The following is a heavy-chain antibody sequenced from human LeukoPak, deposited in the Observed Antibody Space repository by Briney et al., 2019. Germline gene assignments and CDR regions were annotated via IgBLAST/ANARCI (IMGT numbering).Heavy chain of an antibody. J-gene: IGHJ5*02. D-gene: IGHD2-2*01. CDR1: GGSISSYY. Sequence: SETLSLTCTVSGGSISSYYWSWIRQPPGKGLEWIGYIYYSGSTNYNPSLKSRVTISVDTSKNQFSLKLSSVTAADTAVYYCARGFYCSSTSCYPPFDPWGQGTLVTVSS. CDR2: IYYSGST. CDR3: ARGFYCSSTSCYPPFDP. V-gene: IGHV4-59*01.